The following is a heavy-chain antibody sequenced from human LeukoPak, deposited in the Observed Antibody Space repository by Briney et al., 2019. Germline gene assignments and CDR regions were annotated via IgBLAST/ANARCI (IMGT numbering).Heavy chain of an antibody. CDR2: ICFDGSNK. CDR1: GFTFSSYG. J-gene: IGHJ4*02. CDR3: ARDVKSCSGGTCYGADY. V-gene: IGHV3-33*01. D-gene: IGHD2-15*01. Sequence: GGSLRLSCAASGFTFSSYGMHWVRQAPGKGLEWVALICFDGSNKYYSDSVKGRFTISRDNSKNTLYLQMNTLRAEDTAVYYCARDVKSCSGGTCYGADYWGQGTLVTVSP.